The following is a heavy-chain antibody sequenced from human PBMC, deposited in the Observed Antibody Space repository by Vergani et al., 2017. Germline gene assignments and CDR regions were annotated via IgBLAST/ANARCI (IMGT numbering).Heavy chain of an antibody. CDR3: ARLXGRDSSGSKYFDY. D-gene: IGHD3-22*01. Sequence: EVQLVQSGAEVKKPGESLKISCQISGYSFTNYWIGWVRQMPGKGLEWMGIIHPADSDTRYSPSFPDQVTISVDKSISTTYLQRSSLRASDSAMYYCARLXGRDSSGSKYFDYWGQGTLVTVSS. CDR1: GYSFTNYW. V-gene: IGHV5-51*01. J-gene: IGHJ4*02. CDR2: IHPADSDT.